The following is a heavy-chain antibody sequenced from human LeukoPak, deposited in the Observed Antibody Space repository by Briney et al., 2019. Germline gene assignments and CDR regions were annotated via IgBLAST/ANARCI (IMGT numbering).Heavy chain of an antibody. V-gene: IGHV5-51*01. CDR2: ISPGDSGI. J-gene: IGHJ4*02. D-gene: IGHD3-16*01. Sequence: GGALEISFQGSGYGFTNFWIGWVRQMPGKGLEWMGVISPGDSGIRYSPSFQGQVTISVDKSISTAYLQWSSLKASDSAMYYCAAGGASAHWGQGTLVTVSS. CDR3: AAGGASAH. CDR1: GYGFTNFW.